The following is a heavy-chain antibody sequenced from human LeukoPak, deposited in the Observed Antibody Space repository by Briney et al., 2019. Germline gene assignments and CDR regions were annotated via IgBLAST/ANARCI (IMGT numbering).Heavy chain of an antibody. J-gene: IGHJ4*02. D-gene: IGHD4-17*01. CDR1: GFSFGSYA. CDR2: ISGSGGST. Sequence: GTLRLSCAASGFSFGSYAMNWVRQAPGKGLEWVSDISGSGGSTHYADSVKRWCTIFRDNSKNVLSLQLNNLRAEDTAVYYCAKERRLTTAFDYWGQGTLVTVSS. V-gene: IGHV3-23*01. CDR3: AKERRLTTAFDY.